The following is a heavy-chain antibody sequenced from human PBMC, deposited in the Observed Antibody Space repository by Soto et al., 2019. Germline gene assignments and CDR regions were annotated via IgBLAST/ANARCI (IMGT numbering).Heavy chain of an antibody. D-gene: IGHD3-16*01. Sequence: VRLRQSGVGVVQPGGSLRHSCVACGFSFNNYAMTWVRGAPGKGLEWVSGISGHGDGTYYADYVKDRFSVSRDKSTRTVHLQMSSLRVEDTAVYYCSKDKGLRGSSYFGDWGQGALVIVSS. V-gene: IGHV3-23*01. CDR1: GFSFNNYA. CDR3: SKDKGLRGSSYFGD. CDR2: ISGHGDGT. J-gene: IGHJ4*02.